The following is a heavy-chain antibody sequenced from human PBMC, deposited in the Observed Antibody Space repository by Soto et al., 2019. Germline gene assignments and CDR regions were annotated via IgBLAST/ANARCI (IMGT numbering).Heavy chain of an antibody. CDR3: AREPARGGFDY. J-gene: IGHJ4*02. Sequence: QVQLVESGGGVVQPGRSLRLSCAASGFTFSSYAMHWVRQAPGKGLEWVAVISYDGSNKYYADSVKGRFTISRDNSKNTLYLQMTSLRAEERGVIYGAREPARGGFDYGGRGTLVTVSS. D-gene: IGHD2-2*01. CDR1: GFTFSSYA. CDR2: ISYDGSNK. V-gene: IGHV3-30-3*01.